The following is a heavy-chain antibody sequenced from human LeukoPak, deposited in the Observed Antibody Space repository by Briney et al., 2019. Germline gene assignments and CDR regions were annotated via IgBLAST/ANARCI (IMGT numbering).Heavy chain of an antibody. Sequence: PGGSLRLSCSASGFTFSSYVMSWVRQAPGKGLEWVSAISGSGGSTYYADSVKGRFTISRDNSKNTLYMQMNSLRAEDTAVYYCAKSHDSSGSDYWGQGTLVTVSA. D-gene: IGHD3-22*01. J-gene: IGHJ4*02. CDR2: ISGSGGST. CDR1: GFTFSSYV. V-gene: IGHV3-23*01. CDR3: AKSHDSSGSDY.